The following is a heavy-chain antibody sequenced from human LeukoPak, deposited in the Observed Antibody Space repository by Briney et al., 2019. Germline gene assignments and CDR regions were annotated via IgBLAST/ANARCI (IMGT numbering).Heavy chain of an antibody. CDR1: GFTFSSYN. Sequence: GGSLRLSCAASGFTFSSYNMKWVRKAPGEGLEWVSFISTTSNYIYYADSVKGRFTISRDNAKNSLYLQMNSLRGEDAALYYCARAGVCTTTSCDGGIDYWGQGTLVTVSS. CDR2: ISTTSNYI. CDR3: ARAGVCTTTSCDGGIDY. J-gene: IGHJ4*02. V-gene: IGHV3-21*06. D-gene: IGHD2-2*01.